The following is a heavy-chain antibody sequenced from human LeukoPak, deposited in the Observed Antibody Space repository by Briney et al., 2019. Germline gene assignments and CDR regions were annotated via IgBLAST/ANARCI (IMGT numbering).Heavy chain of an antibody. Sequence: ASVKVSCKASHYTFTSYGVSWVRPAPGQGLEWLGWISAYNGNTNYAQKLQGRVTLTTDTSTNTAYMELRSLRSDDTAVYYCARVGALGPERPPDYWGQGTLVTVSS. J-gene: IGHJ4*02. CDR3: ARVGALGPERPPDY. CDR2: ISAYNGNT. CDR1: HYTFTSYG. D-gene: IGHD1-1*01. V-gene: IGHV1-18*01.